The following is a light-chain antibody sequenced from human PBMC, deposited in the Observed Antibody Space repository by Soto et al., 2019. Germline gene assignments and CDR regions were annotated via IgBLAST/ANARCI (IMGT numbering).Light chain of an antibody. Sequence: AIQLTQSPSSLSASVGDRVTITCRASQGISSALAWYQQKPGKAPKLLIYDASSLESGVPSRFSGSGSGTDFTLTISSLQSEDFATYYCQQFNNYPHQITFGQGTRLEIK. CDR1: QGISSA. V-gene: IGKV1D-13*01. CDR3: QQFNNYPHQIT. J-gene: IGKJ5*01. CDR2: DAS.